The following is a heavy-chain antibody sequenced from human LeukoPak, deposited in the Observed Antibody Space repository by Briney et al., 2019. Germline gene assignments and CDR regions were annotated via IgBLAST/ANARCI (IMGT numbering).Heavy chain of an antibody. J-gene: IGHJ4*02. CDR1: GGSISSSSYY. CDR2: IYYSGST. D-gene: IGHD3-3*01. CDR3: ARNTRFLEWPYFDY. Sequence: SETLSLTCTVSGGSISSSSYYWGWIRQPPGKGLEWVGSIYYSGSTYYNPSLKSRVTISVDTSKNQFSLKLSSVTAADTAVYYCARNTRFLEWPYFDYWGQGALVAVSS. V-gene: IGHV4-39*01.